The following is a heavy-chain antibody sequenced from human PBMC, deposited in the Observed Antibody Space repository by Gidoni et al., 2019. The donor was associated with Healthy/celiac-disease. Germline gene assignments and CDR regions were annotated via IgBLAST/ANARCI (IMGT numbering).Heavy chain of an antibody. CDR3: ARDPGGNIVATWTDY. CDR2: IIPILGIA. V-gene: IGHV1-69*04. D-gene: IGHD5-12*01. CDR1: GGTFSSYA. J-gene: IGHJ4*02. Sequence: QVQLVPSGAAVKQPGSSVKVSCKASGGTFSSYAISWVRQAPGQGLEWMGRIIPILGIANYAQKFQGRVTITADKSTSTAYMELSSLRSEDTAVYYCARDPGGNIVATWTDYWGQGTLVTVSS.